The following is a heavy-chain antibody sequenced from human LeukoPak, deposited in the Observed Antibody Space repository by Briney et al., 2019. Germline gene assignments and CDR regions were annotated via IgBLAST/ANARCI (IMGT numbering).Heavy chain of an antibody. CDR2: ISWNSGSI. J-gene: IGHJ6*03. CDR3: AKGGNYYYYYMDV. Sequence: GGSLRLSCAASGFTFDDYAMHWVRQAPGKGLEWVSGISWNSGSIGYADSVKGRFTISRDNAKNSLYLQMNGLRAEDMALYYCAKGGNYYYYYMDVWGKGTTVTVSS. V-gene: IGHV3-9*03. CDR1: GFTFDDYA.